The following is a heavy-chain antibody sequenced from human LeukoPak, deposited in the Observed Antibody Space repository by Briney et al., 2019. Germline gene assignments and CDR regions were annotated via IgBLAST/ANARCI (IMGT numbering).Heavy chain of an antibody. Sequence: ASVKVSCKASGYTFTNYDINWVRQATGQGLEWMGWMNPNSGNTGYAQKFQGRVTMTRNTSISTAYMQLSSLTFEDTAVYYCARNTATITTPFDYWGQGTLVTVSS. CDR3: ARNTATITTPFDY. D-gene: IGHD4-11*01. CDR1: GYTFTNYD. V-gene: IGHV1-8*01. J-gene: IGHJ4*02. CDR2: MNPNSGNT.